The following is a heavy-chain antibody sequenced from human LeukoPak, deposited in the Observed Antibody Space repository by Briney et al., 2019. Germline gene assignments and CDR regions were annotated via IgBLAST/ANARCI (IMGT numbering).Heavy chain of an antibody. CDR1: GGSISRYY. J-gene: IGHJ4*02. V-gene: IGHV4-4*07. CDR2: IYTSGST. Sequence: SETLSLTCTVSGGSISRYYWSWIRQPAGKGLEWIGRIYTSGSTNYNPSLKSRVTMSVDTSKNQFSLKLSSVTAADTAVYYCARDLTHSSSKDYWGQGTLVTVSS. CDR3: ARDLTHSSSKDY. D-gene: IGHD6-13*01.